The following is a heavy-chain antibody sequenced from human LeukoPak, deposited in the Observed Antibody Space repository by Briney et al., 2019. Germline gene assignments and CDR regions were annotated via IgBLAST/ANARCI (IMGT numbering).Heavy chain of an antibody. Sequence: GGSLRLSCAASGFTFSSYGMHWVRQAPGKGLEWVAVIWYDGSNKYYADSEKGRFTISRDNSKNTLYLQMNSLRAEDTAVYYCARPDAYCSSTSCYLRHWGQGTLVTVSS. V-gene: IGHV3-33*01. D-gene: IGHD2-2*01. J-gene: IGHJ4*02. CDR2: IWYDGSNK. CDR1: GFTFSSYG. CDR3: ARPDAYCSSTSCYLRH.